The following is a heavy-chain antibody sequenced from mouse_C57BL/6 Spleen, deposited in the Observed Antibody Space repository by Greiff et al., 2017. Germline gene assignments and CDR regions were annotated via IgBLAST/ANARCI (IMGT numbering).Heavy chain of an antibody. CDR2: IDPSDSYT. J-gene: IGHJ3*01. V-gene: IGHV1-69*01. CDR1: GYTFTSYW. Sequence: QVQLQQPGAELVMPGASVKLSCKASGYTFTSYWMHWVKQRPGQGLEWIGEIDPSDSYTNYNQKFKGKSTLTVDKSSSTAYMQLSSLTSEDSAVYYCARYVYVSSSWFAYWGQGTLVTVSA. D-gene: IGHD1-1*01. CDR3: ARYVYVSSSWFAY.